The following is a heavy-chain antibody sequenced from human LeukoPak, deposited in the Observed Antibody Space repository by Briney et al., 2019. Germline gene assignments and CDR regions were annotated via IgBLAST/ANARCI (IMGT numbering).Heavy chain of an antibody. D-gene: IGHD2-21*02. J-gene: IGHJ1*01. CDR3: TSWGDTTAEYFQR. V-gene: IGHV3-7*01. CDR2: INPDGRDT. CDR1: GLTFNRCW. Sequence: GGSLRLSCVVSGLTFNRCWMNWVRQVPGKGLEWVAHINPDGRDTYYVDSVKGRFTISRDNAQNSMYLQMNSLRVEDTAVYYCTSWGDTTAEYFQRWGQGTLVTVSS.